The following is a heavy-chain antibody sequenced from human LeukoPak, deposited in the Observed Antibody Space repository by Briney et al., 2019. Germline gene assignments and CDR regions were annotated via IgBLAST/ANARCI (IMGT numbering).Heavy chain of an antibody. V-gene: IGHV4-39*01. D-gene: IGHD2-15*01. J-gene: IGHJ4*02. CDR2: IYYSGNT. Sequence: WVRQAPGKGLEWIGSIYYSGNTYYNPSLKSRVTISVDTSKNQFSLKLSSVTAADTAVYYCVRHASGEDYWGQGTLVTVSS. CDR3: VRHASGEDY.